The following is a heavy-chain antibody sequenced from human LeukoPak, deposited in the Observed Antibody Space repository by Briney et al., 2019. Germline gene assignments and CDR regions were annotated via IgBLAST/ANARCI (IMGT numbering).Heavy chain of an antibody. CDR1: GGSITNSSYY. J-gene: IGHJ4*02. Sequence: SETLSLTCSVSGGSITNSSYYWGWIRQPPGKGLEWIGSIYYSGSTYHNPSLKSRVIMSVDTSNNQFSLKLSSVTAADTAVYYCASQYYDILTGYPYYFDYWGQGTPVTVSS. CDR3: ASQYYDILTGYPYYFDY. CDR2: IYYSGST. D-gene: IGHD3-9*01. V-gene: IGHV4-39*01.